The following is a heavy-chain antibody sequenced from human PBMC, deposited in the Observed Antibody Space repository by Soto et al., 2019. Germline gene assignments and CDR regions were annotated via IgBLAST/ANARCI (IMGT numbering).Heavy chain of an antibody. CDR1: GVTFSSYT. Sequence: SVKVSCKDSGVTFSSYTISWVRQAPGQGLEWMGRIIPILGSTSYAQKFQGRVTMTRDTSTSTVYMELSSLRSEDTAVYYCARGYYYYGMDVWGQGTTVTGSS. CDR3: ARGYYYYGMDV. V-gene: IGHV1-69*08. CDR2: IIPILGST. J-gene: IGHJ6*02.